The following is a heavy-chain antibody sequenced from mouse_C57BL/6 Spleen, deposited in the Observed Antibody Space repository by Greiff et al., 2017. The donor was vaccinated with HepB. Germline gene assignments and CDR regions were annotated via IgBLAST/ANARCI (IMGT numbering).Heavy chain of an antibody. CDR3: ARRNDYDEGEYYDMDY. CDR1: GYTFTGYW. V-gene: IGHV1-9*01. CDR2: IFPGSGST. Sequence: QVQLQQSGAELMKPGASVKLSCKATGYTFTGYWIEWVKQRPGHGLDWIGEIFPGSGSTNYNEKFKGKATLTADKSSNTAYMQLSSLTTEDSAIYYCARRNDYDEGEYYDMDYWGKGTSVTVSS. D-gene: IGHD2-4*01. J-gene: IGHJ4*01.